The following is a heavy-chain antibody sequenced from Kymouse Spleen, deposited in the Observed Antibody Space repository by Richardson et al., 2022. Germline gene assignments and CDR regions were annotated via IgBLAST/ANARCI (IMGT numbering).Heavy chain of an antibody. CDR2: INHSGST. CDR1: GGSFSGYY. V-gene: IGHV4-34*01. D-gene: IGHD3-10*01. Sequence: QVQLQQWGAGLLKPSETLSLTCAVYGGSFSGYYWSWIRQPPGKGLEWIGEINHSGSTNYNPSLKSRVTISVDTSKNQFSLKLSSVTAADTAVYYCARGYYGSGSSYFDYWGQGTLVTVSS. J-gene: IGHJ4*02. CDR3: ARGYYGSGSSYFDY.